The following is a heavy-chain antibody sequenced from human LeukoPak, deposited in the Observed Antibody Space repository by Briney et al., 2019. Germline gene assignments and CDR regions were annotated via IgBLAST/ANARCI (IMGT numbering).Heavy chain of an antibody. D-gene: IGHD3-22*01. V-gene: IGHV3-21*01. J-gene: IGHJ3*02. Sequence: GGSLRLSSASSVFTFSSYSMNWVRQAPGKGLEGVSSISSSSSYLYYADSVKGRFTISRDNAKTSLYLQMNSMRAEDTAVYYCARGHYYDSSGYLDAFDIWGQGTVVTVSS. CDR2: ISSSSSYL. CDR3: ARGHYYDSSGYLDAFDI. CDR1: VFTFSSYS.